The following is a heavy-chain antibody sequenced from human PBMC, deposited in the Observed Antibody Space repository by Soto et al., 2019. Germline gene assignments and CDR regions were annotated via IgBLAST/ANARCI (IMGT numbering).Heavy chain of an antibody. J-gene: IGHJ4*02. D-gene: IGHD5-18*01. V-gene: IGHV4-34*01. CDR2: INHSGST. CDR3: AREARRGYSYGIDY. CDR1: GGSFSGYY. Sequence: QVQLQQWGAGLLKPSETLSLTCAVYGGSFSGYYWSWIRQPPGKGLEWIGEINHSGSTNYNPSLKSRVTILVDTSKNQFSLKLSSVTAADTAVYYCAREARRGYSYGIDYWGQGTLVTVSS.